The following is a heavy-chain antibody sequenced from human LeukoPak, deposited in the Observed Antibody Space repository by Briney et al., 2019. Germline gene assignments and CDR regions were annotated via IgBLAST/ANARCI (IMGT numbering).Heavy chain of an antibody. D-gene: IGHD5-18*01. CDR2: IYYSGST. CDR1: GGSISSYY. CDR3: ARARHSPRYFDL. V-gene: IGHV4-59*01. J-gene: IGHJ2*01. Sequence: SETLSLTCTVSGGSISSYYWSWIRQPPGKGLEWIGYIYYSGSTNYNPSLKSRVTISVDTSKNQFSLRLSSVTAADTAVYYCARARHSPRYFDLWGRGTLVTVSS.